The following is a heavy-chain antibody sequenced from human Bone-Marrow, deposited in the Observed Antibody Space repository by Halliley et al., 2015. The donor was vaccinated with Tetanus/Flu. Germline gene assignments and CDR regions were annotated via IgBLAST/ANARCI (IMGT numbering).Heavy chain of an antibody. J-gene: IGHJ4*02. CDR3: TPESPFPWGGGIDY. CDR2: IKKKTYAGGT. D-gene: IGHD3-16*01. Sequence: IKKKTYAGGTNYGAPGKGRFSNSKDESKNTLYLQMNSPKTEGTAVYFCTPESPFPWGGGIDYWGQGTLVTVSS. V-gene: IGHV3-15*06.